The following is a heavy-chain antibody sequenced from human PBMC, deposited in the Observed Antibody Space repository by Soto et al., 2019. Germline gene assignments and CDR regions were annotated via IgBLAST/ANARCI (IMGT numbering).Heavy chain of an antibody. D-gene: IGHD3-10*01. CDR1: GFTFSSYA. CDR2: ISGSGGST. CDR3: AKAGGFGGYWYFDL. V-gene: IGHV3-23*01. Sequence: EVQLLESGGGLVQPGGSLRLSCAASGFTFSSYAMSWVRQAPGKGLEWVSAISGSGGSTYYADSVKGRFTISRDNSKNTMYQQMNSLRAEDTAVYYGAKAGGFGGYWYFDLWGRGTLGTVSS. J-gene: IGHJ2*01.